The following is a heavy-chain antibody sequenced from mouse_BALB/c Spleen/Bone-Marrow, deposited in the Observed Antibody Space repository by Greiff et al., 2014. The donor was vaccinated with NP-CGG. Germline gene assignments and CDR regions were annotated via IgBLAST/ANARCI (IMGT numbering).Heavy chain of an antibody. CDR2: INPSNGRT. D-gene: IGHD2-12*01. CDR1: GYTFTSYW. CDR3: ARVLLRFYALDY. Sequence: VQLQQSGAELVKPGASVKLSCKASGYTFTSYWIHWVKQRPGQGLEWIGEINPSNGRTNYNEKFKSKATLTVDKSSSTAYMQLSSLTSEDSAVYYCARVLLRFYALDYWGQGTSVTVSS. J-gene: IGHJ4*01. V-gene: IGHV1S81*02.